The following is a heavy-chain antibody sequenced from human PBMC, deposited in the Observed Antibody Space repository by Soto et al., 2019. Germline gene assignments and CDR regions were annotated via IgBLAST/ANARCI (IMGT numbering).Heavy chain of an antibody. CDR3: ARSRSTEYSSPYYSYYYGMDV. CDR2: IIPIFGTA. CDR1: GGTFSSYA. V-gene: IGHV1-69*01. Sequence: QVQLVQSGAEVKKPGSSVKVSCKASGGTFSSYAISWVRQAPGQGLEWMGGIIPIFGTANYAQKFQGRVTITADESTSTAYIELSSLRSEDTAVYYCARSRSTEYSSPYYSYYYGMDVLGQGTTVTVSS. J-gene: IGHJ6*02. D-gene: IGHD6-6*01.